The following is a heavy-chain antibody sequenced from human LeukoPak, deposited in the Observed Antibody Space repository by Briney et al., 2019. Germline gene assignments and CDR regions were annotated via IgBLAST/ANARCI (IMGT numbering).Heavy chain of an antibody. CDR2: ISGSSAYV. D-gene: IGHD3-22*01. V-gene: IGHV3-21*01. Sequence: PGGSLRLSCAASGFPFSAYSMNWVRRAPGKGLEWVSSISGSSAYVYYADSVKGRFTVSRDNAKNSLYLQMSSLRAGDTADYYCAKAYYDSSGYSYYFDYWGQGNPVTVSS. J-gene: IGHJ4*02. CDR1: GFPFSAYS. CDR3: AKAYYDSSGYSYYFDY.